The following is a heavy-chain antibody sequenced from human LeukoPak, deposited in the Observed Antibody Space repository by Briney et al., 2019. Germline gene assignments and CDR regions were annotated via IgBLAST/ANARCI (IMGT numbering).Heavy chain of an antibody. Sequence: GGSLRLSCAASGFTFSSYSMNWVRQAPGKGLEWVSSISSSSSYIYYADSVKGRFTISRDNAKNSLYLQMNSLRAEDTAVYYCAKNYYGSGSYYTNWFDPWGQGTLVTVSS. CDR3: AKNYYGSGSYYTNWFDP. V-gene: IGHV3-21*01. D-gene: IGHD3-10*01. CDR1: GFTFSSYS. CDR2: ISSSSSYI. J-gene: IGHJ5*02.